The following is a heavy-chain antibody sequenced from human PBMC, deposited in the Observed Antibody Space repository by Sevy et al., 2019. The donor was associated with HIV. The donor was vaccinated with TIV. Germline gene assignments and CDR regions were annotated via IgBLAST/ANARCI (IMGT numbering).Heavy chain of an antibody. V-gene: IGHV3-15*01. J-gene: IGHJ6*02. Sequence: GGSLRLSCAASGFTFSNAWMSWVRQAPGKGLEWVGRIKSKTDGGTTDYAEPVKGRFTISRDDSKNTLYLQMNSLQTGDTAVYYCTTEGAYCGGDCYPPYYCYGMDVWGQGTTVTVSS. CDR1: GFTFSNAW. CDR2: IKSKTDGGTT. D-gene: IGHD2-21*02. CDR3: TTEGAYCGGDCYPPYYCYGMDV.